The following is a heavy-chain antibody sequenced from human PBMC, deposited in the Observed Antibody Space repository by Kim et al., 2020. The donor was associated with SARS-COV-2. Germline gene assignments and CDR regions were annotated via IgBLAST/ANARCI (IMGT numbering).Heavy chain of an antibody. V-gene: IGHV3-23*01. J-gene: IGHJ4*02. D-gene: IGHD3-3*01. CDR3: AKGGVHDFWSGYPGAFDY. CDR2: ISGSGGST. Sequence: GGSLRLSCAASGFTFSSYAMSWVRQAPGKGLEWVSAISGSGGSTYYADSVKGRFTISRDNSKNTLYLQMNSLRAEDTAVYYCAKGGVHDFWSGYPGAFDYWGQGTLVTVSS. CDR1: GFTFSSYA.